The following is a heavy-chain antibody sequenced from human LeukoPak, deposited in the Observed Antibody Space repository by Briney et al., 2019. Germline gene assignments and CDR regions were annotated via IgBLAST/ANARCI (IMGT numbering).Heavy chain of an antibody. CDR1: GYTFTGYY. V-gene: IGHV1-2*02. CDR2: INPNSGGT. CDR3: ARALDSGGNPFDN. Sequence: VASVKVSCKASGYTFTGYYIHWMRQAPGQGLEWLGWINPNSGGTNYAQKFQGRVTVTRDTSLTTAYMELSRLRSDDTAMYYCARALDSGGNPFDNWGQGTLLTVSS. J-gene: IGHJ4*02. D-gene: IGHD4-23*01.